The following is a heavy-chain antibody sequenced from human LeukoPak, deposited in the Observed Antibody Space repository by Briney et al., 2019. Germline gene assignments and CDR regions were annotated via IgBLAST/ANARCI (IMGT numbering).Heavy chain of an antibody. D-gene: IGHD2-2*01. CDR3: ARTHCGITTCSHDAFDI. Sequence: GASVKVSCKASGYTFTSYGISWVRQASGQGLEWMGWISGYNGNTNYAQKVQGRVTMTTDTSTSTAYMELRSLRSDDTAVYYCARTHCGITTCSHDAFDIWGQGTMVTVS. CDR1: GYTFTSYG. J-gene: IGHJ3*02. CDR2: ISGYNGNT. V-gene: IGHV1-18*01.